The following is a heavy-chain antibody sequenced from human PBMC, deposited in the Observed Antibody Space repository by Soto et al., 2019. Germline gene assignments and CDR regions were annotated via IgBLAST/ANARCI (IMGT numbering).Heavy chain of an antibody. CDR1: GFTFSSYS. CDR3: ARASDCSGGSCAYYYYMDV. CDR2: ISSSSSYI. J-gene: IGHJ6*03. D-gene: IGHD2-15*01. Sequence: EVQLVESGGGLVKPGGSLRLSCAASGFTFSSYSMNWVRQAPGKGLEWVSSISSSSSYIYYADSVKGRFTISRDNAKNSLYLQMNSMRAEGTAVYYLARASDCSGGSCAYYYYMDVWGKGTTVTVSS. V-gene: IGHV3-21*01.